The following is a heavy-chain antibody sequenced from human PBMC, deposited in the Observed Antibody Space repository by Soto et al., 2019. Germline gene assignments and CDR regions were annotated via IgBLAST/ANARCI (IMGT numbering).Heavy chain of an antibody. CDR1: GYTFTSYG. J-gene: IGHJ4*02. CDR3: ASEDSSGYYGY. CDR2: ISAYNGNT. D-gene: IGHD3-22*01. Sequence: GASVKVSCKASGYTFTSYGISWVRQAPGQGLEWMGWISAYNGNTNYAQKLQGRVTMTTDTSTSTAYMGLRSLRSDDTAVYYCASEDSSGYYGYWGQGTLVTVSS. V-gene: IGHV1-18*01.